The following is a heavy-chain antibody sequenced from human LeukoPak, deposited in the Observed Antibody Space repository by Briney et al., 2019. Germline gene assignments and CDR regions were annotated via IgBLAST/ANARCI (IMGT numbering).Heavy chain of an antibody. CDR3: ARGAVRGEAGWYFDL. CDR2: ISSTSGFT. D-gene: IGHD3-10*01. CDR1: GFTFSDYY. J-gene: IGHJ2*01. Sequence: PGGSLRLSCAASGFTFSDYYMTWIRRAPGKGLEWVSYISSTSGFTRYADSVTGRFAISRDNAKNSLYLQMNSLRAEDTAVYYCARGAVRGEAGWYFDLWGRGTLVTVSS. V-gene: IGHV3-11*06.